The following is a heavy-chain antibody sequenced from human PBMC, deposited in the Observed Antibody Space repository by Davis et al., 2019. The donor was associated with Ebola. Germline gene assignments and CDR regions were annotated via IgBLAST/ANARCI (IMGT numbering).Heavy chain of an antibody. Sequence: SVKVSCKASGGTFSSYAISWVRQAPGQGLEWMGRIIPILGIANYAQKFQGRVTITADTSTSTAYMELRSLRSDDTAVYYCARDRWRRTDWFDPWGQGTLVTVSS. D-gene: IGHD2-15*01. CDR2: IIPILGIA. CDR3: ARDRWRRTDWFDP. J-gene: IGHJ5*02. CDR1: GGTFSSYA. V-gene: IGHV1-69*04.